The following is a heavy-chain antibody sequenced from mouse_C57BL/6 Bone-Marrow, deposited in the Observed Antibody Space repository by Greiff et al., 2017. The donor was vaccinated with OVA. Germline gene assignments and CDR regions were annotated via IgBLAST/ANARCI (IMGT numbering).Heavy chain of an antibody. V-gene: IGHV5-17*01. CDR1: GFTFSDYG. J-gene: IGHJ4*01. CDR2: ISSGSSTI. CDR3: ARESSFYAMDY. Sequence: EVKLVESGGGLVKPGGSLKLSCAASGFTFSDYGMHWVRQAPEKGLEWVAYISSGSSTIYYADTVKGRFTISRDNAKNTLFLQMTSLRSEDTAMYYCARESSFYAMDYWGQGPSVTVSS. D-gene: IGHD1-1*01.